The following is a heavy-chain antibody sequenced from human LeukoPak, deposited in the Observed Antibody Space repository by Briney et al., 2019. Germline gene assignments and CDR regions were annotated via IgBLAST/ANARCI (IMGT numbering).Heavy chain of an antibody. V-gene: IGHV3-66*03. CDR3: AKDGTRGTRFGKIPHYFDY. D-gene: IGHD3-10*01. CDR1: GFTVSSNS. Sequence: QPGGSLRLSCTVSGFTVSSNSMSWVRQAPGKGLEWVSFIYSDNTHYADSVKGRFTISRDSSTNTLYLQMNSLRAEDTSVYYCAKDGTRGTRFGKIPHYFDYWGRGTLVTVSS. J-gene: IGHJ4*02. CDR2: IYSDNT.